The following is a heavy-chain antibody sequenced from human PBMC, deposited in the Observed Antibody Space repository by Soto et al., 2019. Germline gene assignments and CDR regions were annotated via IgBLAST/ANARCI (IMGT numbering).Heavy chain of an antibody. Sequence: SVKVPSSAADAIFTAYSMHCVIQAPGQGLEWLGWINPNSGDTIYAQKFQDRVTMTCDTSVSTAYLELSSLSSDDTALYYCALESSAVVSLDYWGQGTPVTVSS. D-gene: IGHD2-15*01. CDR3: ALESSAVVSLDY. CDR1: DAIFTAYS. V-gene: IGHV1-2*02. CDR2: INPNSGDT. J-gene: IGHJ4*02.